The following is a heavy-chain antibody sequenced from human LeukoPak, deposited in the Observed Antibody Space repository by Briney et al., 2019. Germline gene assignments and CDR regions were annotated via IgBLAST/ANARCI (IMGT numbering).Heavy chain of an antibody. CDR3: TTRDGYPRYYYFDY. Sequence: PGGSLRLSCAASGFTFSNAWMSWVRQAPGKGLEWVGRIKSKTDGGTTDYAAPVKGRFTISRDDSKNTLYLQMNSLKTEDTAVYYCTTRDGYPRYYYFDYWGQGTLVTVSS. J-gene: IGHJ4*02. V-gene: IGHV3-15*01. CDR2: IKSKTDGGTT. CDR1: GFTFSNAW. D-gene: IGHD5-24*01.